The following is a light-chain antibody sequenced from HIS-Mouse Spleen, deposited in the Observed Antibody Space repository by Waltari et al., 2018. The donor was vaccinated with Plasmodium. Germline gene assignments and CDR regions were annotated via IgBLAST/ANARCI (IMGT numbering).Light chain of an antibody. J-gene: IGKJ2*01. CDR2: GAS. Sequence: EIVLTQSPGTLSLSPGERATLSCRASQSVSSSYLAWYQQKPGQAPRLRIYGASSRATGMPDRFSGSGSGTDVTLTISRLEPEDFAVYYCQQYGSSPYTFGQGTKLEIK. CDR1: QSVSSSY. V-gene: IGKV3-20*01. CDR3: QQYGSSPYT.